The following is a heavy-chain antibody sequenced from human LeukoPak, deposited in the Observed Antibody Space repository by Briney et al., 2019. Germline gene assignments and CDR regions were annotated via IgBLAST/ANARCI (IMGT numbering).Heavy chain of an antibody. CDR2: ISYTGST. V-gene: IGHV4-61*01. D-gene: IGHD2-15*01. CDR1: GSSINNGFSY. Sequence: SETLSLTCTVSGSSINNGFSYWSWIRQSPGKGLEWIGHISYTGSTNYSPSLKSRVTISVDRSKNQLSLKLSSLTAADTAVYYCAREEECSGGSCYSYGWFDPWGQGTLVIVSS. CDR3: AREEECSGGSCYSYGWFDP. J-gene: IGHJ5*02.